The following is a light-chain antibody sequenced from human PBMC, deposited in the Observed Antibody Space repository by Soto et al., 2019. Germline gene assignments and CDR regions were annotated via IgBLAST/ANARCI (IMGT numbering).Light chain of an antibody. CDR1: QSVSSN. J-gene: IGKJ1*01. Sequence: EIVMTQSPATLSVSPRERATLSCRASQSVSSNLAWYQQKPGQAPRLLIYGASTRATGIPARFSGSGSETEFTLTISSLQSEDFAVYYCQQYNNWPHTFGQGTEVEIK. CDR3: QQYNNWPHT. CDR2: GAS. V-gene: IGKV3-15*01.